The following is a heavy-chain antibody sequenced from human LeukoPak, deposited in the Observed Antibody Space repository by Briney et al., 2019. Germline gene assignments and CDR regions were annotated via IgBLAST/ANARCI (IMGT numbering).Heavy chain of an antibody. CDR2: IYYSGAY. CDR1: GGSITISSYY. V-gene: IGHV4-39*07. CDR3: AALGNGRTFDN. Sequence: SETLSLTCTVSGGSITISSYYWGSIRQPPGTGLEWIGSIYYSGAYFYHPSLKSRVTISLDTSKNQFSLKLTSVTAADTAVYYCAALGNGRTFDNWGQGTLVTVSS. J-gene: IGHJ4*02. D-gene: IGHD1-26*01.